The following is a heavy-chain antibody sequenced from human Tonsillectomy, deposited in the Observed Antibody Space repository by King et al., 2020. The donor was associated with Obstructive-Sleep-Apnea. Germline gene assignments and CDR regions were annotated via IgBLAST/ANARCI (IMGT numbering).Heavy chain of an antibody. Sequence: VQLVESGGGLVQPGGSLRLSCAASGFTFSYYSMNWVRQAPGKGLEWVSCISSSGSTIYYADSVKGRFTISSDNAKNSLYLQMNSLRAEDTAVYYCAREGTMVATGGFDFWGQGTLVTVSS. CDR2: ISSSGSTI. V-gene: IGHV3-48*04. CDR1: GFTFSYYS. CDR3: AREGTMVATGGFDF. D-gene: IGHD5-12*01. J-gene: IGHJ4*02.